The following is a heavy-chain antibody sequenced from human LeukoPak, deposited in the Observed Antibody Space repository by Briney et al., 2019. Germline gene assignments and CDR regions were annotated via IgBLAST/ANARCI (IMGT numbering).Heavy chain of an antibody. CDR1: RFTLSYYG. CDR2: LWHDGRKE. D-gene: IGHD3-22*01. J-gene: IGHJ5*01. V-gene: IGHV3-33*01. CDR3: ARDGDTSGHFSWFDS. Sequence: SLRLSRSASRFTLSYYGMNWVRQAPGKGLEWEAGLWHDGRKEYYADYLKGRVTISRDNSKKTVYLQISSLRAEDKAVYYCARDGDTSGHFSWFDSWGQGSLVTVSS.